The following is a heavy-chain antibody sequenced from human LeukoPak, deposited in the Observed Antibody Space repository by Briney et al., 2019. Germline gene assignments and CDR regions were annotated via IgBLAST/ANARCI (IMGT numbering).Heavy chain of an antibody. CDR2: IYTSGST. D-gene: IGHD3-16*01. CDR3: AREWRGGFDP. CDR1: GGSINSGSYY. J-gene: IGHJ5*02. Sequence: PSETLSLTCTVSGGSINSGSYYWSWIRQPAGKGLEWIGRIYTSGSTNYNPSLKSRVTISLDRTKNQFSLILSSVTAADTALYYCAREWRGGFDPWGQGTLVTVSS. V-gene: IGHV4-61*02.